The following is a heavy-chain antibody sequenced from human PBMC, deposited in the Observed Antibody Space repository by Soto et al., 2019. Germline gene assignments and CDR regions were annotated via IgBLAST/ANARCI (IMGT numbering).Heavy chain of an antibody. CDR1: GGSISSSSYY. Sequence: QLQLQESGPGLVKPSETLSLTCTVSGGSISSSSYYWGWIRQPPGKGLEWIGSIYYSGSTYYNPSLKSRVTISVDTSKNQFSLKLSSVTAADTAVYYCAREGAVAGTGLDAFDIWGQGTMVTVSS. CDR3: AREGAVAGTGLDAFDI. D-gene: IGHD6-19*01. V-gene: IGHV4-39*02. J-gene: IGHJ3*02. CDR2: IYYSGST.